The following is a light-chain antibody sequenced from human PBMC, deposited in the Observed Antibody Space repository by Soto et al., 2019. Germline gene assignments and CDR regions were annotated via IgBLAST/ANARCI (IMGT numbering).Light chain of an antibody. Sequence: DIQMTQAPSSLSASVGDRATITCRARQDISTYLDWYQQKPGKVPKLLISAAYTLQSGVPPRFSGSGSGADFTLTISSRQPEDVATYYCQKYDNAPLTFGGGTKVEIK. J-gene: IGKJ4*01. CDR3: QKYDNAPLT. V-gene: IGKV1-27*01. CDR2: AAY. CDR1: QDISTY.